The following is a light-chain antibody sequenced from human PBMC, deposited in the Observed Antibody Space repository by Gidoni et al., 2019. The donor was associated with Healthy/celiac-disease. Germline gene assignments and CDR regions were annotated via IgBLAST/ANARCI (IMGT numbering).Light chain of an antibody. CDR3: QQYDYPLFT. J-gene: IGKJ3*01. CDR1: QDISNY. CDR2: DAS. V-gene: IGKV1-33*01. Sequence: DIQMTQSPSSLSASVGDRVTITCQASQDISNYLNWYQQKPGKAPKLLIYDASNLETGVPSRFSGSGSGTDFTFTISSLQPEDIATYYCQQYDYPLFTFGPGTKVDIK.